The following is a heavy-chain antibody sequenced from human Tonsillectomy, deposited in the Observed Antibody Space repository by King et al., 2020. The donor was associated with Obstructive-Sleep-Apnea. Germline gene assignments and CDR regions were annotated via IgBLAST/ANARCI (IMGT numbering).Heavy chain of an antibody. V-gene: IGHV3-49*04. CDR1: GFTFGDYA. D-gene: IGHD2-21*01. Sequence: VQLVESGGGVVPPGRSLRLSCSTSGFTFGDYALTWVRQAPGKGLEWVGFIRKKAYGVTTEYAASVKGRFTISRDDSKSVAYLQMNSLKTEDTAVYYCTRGWHTSDLWGQGTMVTVSS. J-gene: IGHJ3*01. CDR3: TRGWHTSDL. CDR2: IRKKAYGVTT.